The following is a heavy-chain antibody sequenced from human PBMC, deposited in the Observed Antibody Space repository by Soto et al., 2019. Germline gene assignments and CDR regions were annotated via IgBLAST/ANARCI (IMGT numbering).Heavy chain of an antibody. Sequence: ASVKVSCKASGYTFTSYYMHWVRQAPGQGLEWMGIINPSGGSTSYAQKFQGRVTMTRDTSTSTVYMELSSLRSEDTAVYYCARVPYCTNGVCGRNWFDPWGQGTLVTVS. D-gene: IGHD2-8*01. V-gene: IGHV1-46*01. CDR2: INPSGGST. CDR1: GYTFTSYY. J-gene: IGHJ5*02. CDR3: ARVPYCTNGVCGRNWFDP.